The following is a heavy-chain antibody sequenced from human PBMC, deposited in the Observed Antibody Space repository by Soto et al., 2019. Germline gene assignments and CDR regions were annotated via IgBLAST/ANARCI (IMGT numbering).Heavy chain of an antibody. CDR1: GDSITSGDYY. CDR2: IYYSGNT. CDR3: AGFVGLLWGGVSPAESWGSYYFDN. D-gene: IGHD2-8*01. V-gene: IGHV4-30-4*01. J-gene: IGHJ4*02. Sequence: VQLQESGPGLVKPSQTLSLTCTVSGDSITSGDYYWSWIRQPPGKGLEWIGYIYYSGNTNYNPSLKSRVIMSVDTSKNQFSLKLTSVTAADTAVYYCAGFVGLLWGGVSPAESWGSYYFDNWGQGTLVTVSS.